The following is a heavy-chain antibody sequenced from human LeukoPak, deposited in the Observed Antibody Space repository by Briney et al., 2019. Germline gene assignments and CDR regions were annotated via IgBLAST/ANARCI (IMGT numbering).Heavy chain of an antibody. CDR1: GLTFSSYW. CDR2: IKQDGSEK. Sequence: GGSLRLSCAASGLTFSSYWMSWVRQAPGKGLEWVANIKQDGSEKYYVDSVKGRFTISRDNAKNSLYLQMNSLRAEDSAVYYCAPTRPEYQLLSNWGQRTLVTVSS. CDR3: APTRPEYQLLSN. J-gene: IGHJ4*02. V-gene: IGHV3-7*03. D-gene: IGHD2-2*01.